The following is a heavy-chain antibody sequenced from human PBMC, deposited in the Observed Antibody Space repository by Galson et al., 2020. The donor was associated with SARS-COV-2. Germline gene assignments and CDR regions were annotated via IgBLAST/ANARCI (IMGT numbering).Heavy chain of an antibody. CDR2: IRSKAYGGTT. V-gene: IGHV3-49*03. CDR3: TRVDEGGYSSGWFDY. J-gene: IGHJ4*02. D-gene: IGHD6-19*01. Sequence: GESLKISCTASGFTFGDYAMSWFRQAPGKGLEWVGFIRSKAYGGTTEYAASVKGRFTISRDDSKSIAYLQMNSLKTEDTAVYYCTRVDEGGYSSGWFDYWGQGTLVTVSP. CDR1: GFTFGDYA.